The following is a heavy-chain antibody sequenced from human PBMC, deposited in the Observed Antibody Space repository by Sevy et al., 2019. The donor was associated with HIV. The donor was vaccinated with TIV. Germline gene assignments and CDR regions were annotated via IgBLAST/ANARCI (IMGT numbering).Heavy chain of an antibody. J-gene: IGHJ4*02. V-gene: IGHV3-74*01. CDR2: IENDGSGT. CDR1: GFTFTNYW. CDR3: TRDMYGIDY. Sequence: GGSLRLSCAASGFTFTNYWMHWVRLAPGKGLVWVSRIENDGSGTYYADSVKGRFTISRDNAKNTVYLQMNSLRAEDTDVYYCTRDMYGIDYWGQGTLVTVSS. D-gene: IGHD2-8*01.